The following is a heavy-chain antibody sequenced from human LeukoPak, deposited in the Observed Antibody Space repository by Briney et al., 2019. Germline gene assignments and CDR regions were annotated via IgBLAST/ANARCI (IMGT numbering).Heavy chain of an antibody. CDR1: GFTVSSNY. CDR2: IYSGGST. CDR3: ARDVRKGLYDFWSGYYFTY. J-gene: IGHJ4*02. Sequence: GGSLRLSCAASGFTVSSNYMSWVRQAPGKGLEWVSVIYSGGSTYYADSVKGRFTISRDNSKNTLYLQMNSLRAEDTAVYYCARDVRKGLYDFWSGYYFTYWGQGTLVTVSS. V-gene: IGHV3-66*02. D-gene: IGHD3-3*01.